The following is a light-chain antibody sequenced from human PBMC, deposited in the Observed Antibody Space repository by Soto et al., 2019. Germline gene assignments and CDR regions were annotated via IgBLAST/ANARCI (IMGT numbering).Light chain of an antibody. CDR3: QQYHEWPPIS. CDR1: QTVSDD. V-gene: IGKV3-15*01. Sequence: EIVMTQSPATLFVSPGESATLSCRASQTVSDDLAWYQQKPGQAPRLLIYGASTRATDIPARFSGGESGTQFTLPISSLHSEDSAIFYWQQYHEWPPISFDPGTKV. CDR2: GAS. J-gene: IGKJ3*01.